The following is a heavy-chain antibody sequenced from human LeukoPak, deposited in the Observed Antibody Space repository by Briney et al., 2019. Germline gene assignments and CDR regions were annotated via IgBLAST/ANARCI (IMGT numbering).Heavy chain of an antibody. D-gene: IGHD4-23*01. J-gene: IGHJ3*02. V-gene: IGHV4-4*07. CDR3: ARALRLWGGNSGIAFDI. CDR2: IYISGST. Sequence: SETLSLTCTVSGASIDSHYWSWIRQPAGKGLEWIGRIYISGSTNYNSSVQSRATISEDMSNNQFSLKLSSVTAADTAVYYCARALRLWGGNSGIAFDIWGQGTMVTVSS. CDR1: GASIDSHY.